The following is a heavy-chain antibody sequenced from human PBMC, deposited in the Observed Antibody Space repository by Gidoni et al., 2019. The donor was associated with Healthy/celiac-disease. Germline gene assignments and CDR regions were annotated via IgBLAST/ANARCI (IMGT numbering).Heavy chain of an antibody. Sequence: QVQLVQSGAEVKKPGSSVKVSCKASRGPFSSYAISWVRQAPGQGLEWMGRIIPILGIANYAQKFQGRVTITADKSTSTAYMELSSLRSEDTAVYYCAREGLGYSSGWYGGATMDVWGKGTTVTVSS. D-gene: IGHD6-19*01. CDR1: RGPFSSYA. CDR2: IIPILGIA. J-gene: IGHJ6*03. CDR3: AREGLGYSSGWYGGATMDV. V-gene: IGHV1-69*04.